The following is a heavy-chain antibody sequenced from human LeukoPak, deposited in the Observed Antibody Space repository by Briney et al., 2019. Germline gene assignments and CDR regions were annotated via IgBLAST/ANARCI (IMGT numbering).Heavy chain of an antibody. D-gene: IGHD4-17*01. CDR1: GGSFSGYY. Sequence: SETLSLTCAVYGGSFSGYYWSWIRQPPGKGLEWIGEINHSGSTNYNPSLKSRATISVDTSKNQFSLKLSSVTAADTAVYYCARAPQSDYGTHWYFDLWGRGTLVTVSS. V-gene: IGHV4-34*01. J-gene: IGHJ2*01. CDR2: INHSGST. CDR3: ARAPQSDYGTHWYFDL.